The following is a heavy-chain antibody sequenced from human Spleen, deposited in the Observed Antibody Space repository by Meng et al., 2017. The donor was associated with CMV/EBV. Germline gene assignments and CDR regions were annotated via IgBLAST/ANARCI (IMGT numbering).Heavy chain of an antibody. CDR2: IYTSGST. J-gene: IGHJ5*02. CDR3: ARDLWTMTVTGTDHWYDP. Sequence: SETLSLTCTVSGGSISSYYWSWIRQPAGKGLEWIGRIYTSGSTNYNPSLKSRVTMSVDTSKNQFSLKLSSVTAADTAVYCCARDLWTMTVTGTDHWYDPWGQGTLVTVSS. V-gene: IGHV4-4*07. CDR1: GGSISSYY. D-gene: IGHD1/OR15-1a*01.